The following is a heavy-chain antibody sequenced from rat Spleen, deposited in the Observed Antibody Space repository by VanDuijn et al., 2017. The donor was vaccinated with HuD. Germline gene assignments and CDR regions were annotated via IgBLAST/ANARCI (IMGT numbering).Heavy chain of an antibody. Sequence: EVQLVETGGGLVQPGRSLKLSCVASGFTFSSFWMYWIRQAPGKGLEWVSSISYDGGSTYYRDSVKGRFTISRDNAKSTLYLQMDSLRSEDMATYYCVRQGYLRDWYFDFWGPGTMVTVSS. V-gene: IGHV5-58*01. CDR1: GFTFSSFW. CDR2: ISYDGGST. CDR3: VRQGYLRDWYFDF. J-gene: IGHJ1*01. D-gene: IGHD2-5*01.